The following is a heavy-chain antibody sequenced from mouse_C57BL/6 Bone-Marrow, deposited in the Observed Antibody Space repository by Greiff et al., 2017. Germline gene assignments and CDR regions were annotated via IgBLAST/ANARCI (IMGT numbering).Heavy chain of an antibody. J-gene: IGHJ4*01. CDR2: ISYDGSN. V-gene: IGHV3-6*01. D-gene: IGHD2-2*01. CDR1: GYSITSGYF. Sequence: DVQLQESGPGLVKPSQSLSLTCSVTGYSITSGYFWNWIRQFPGNKLEWMGYISYDGSNNYNPSYKNRISITRDTSKNQFFLALNSVTTADTATYYCARGGYGAAYYAMYDWGQGTSVTVTS. CDR3: ARGGYGAAYYAMYD.